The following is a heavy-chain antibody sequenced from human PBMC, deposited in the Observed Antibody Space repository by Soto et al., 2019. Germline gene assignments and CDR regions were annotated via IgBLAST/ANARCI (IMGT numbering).Heavy chain of an antibody. CDR3: ARDGVTTAYYYYYMDV. D-gene: IGHD4-4*01. J-gene: IGHJ6*03. CDR2: ISSSGSTI. Sequence: PGGSLRLSCAASGFTFSDYYISWIRQAPGKGLEWVSYISSSGSTIYYADSVKGRFTISRDNAKNSLCLQMNSLRAEDTAVYYCARDGVTTAYYYYYMDVWGKGTTVTVSS. CDR1: GFTFSDYY. V-gene: IGHV3-11*01.